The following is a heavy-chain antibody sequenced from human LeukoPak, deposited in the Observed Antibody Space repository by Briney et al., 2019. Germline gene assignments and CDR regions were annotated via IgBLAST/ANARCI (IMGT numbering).Heavy chain of an antibody. V-gene: IGHV3-23*01. J-gene: IGHJ3*02. D-gene: IGHD6-13*01. CDR1: GFTFSNAW. CDR3: AKGRIAAADDAFDM. CDR2: VSASGGST. Sequence: GGSLRLSCAASGFTFSNAWMNWVRRAPGKRLEWVSGVSASGGSTYFADSVKGRFTISRDNSKNTLYLQMNTLRAEDTALYYCAKGRIAAADDAFDMWGQGTMVIVSS.